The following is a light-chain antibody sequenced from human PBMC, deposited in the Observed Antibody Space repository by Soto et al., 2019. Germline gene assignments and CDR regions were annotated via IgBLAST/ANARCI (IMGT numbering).Light chain of an antibody. V-gene: IGKV1-39*01. CDR1: ESISTY. CDR2: SAS. CDR3: QQSYSTPLFT. J-gene: IGKJ3*01. Sequence: DIEMTQSPSSLSASVGDRVTITCRPSESISTYLNWYQQKPTKAPKLLIYSASTLESGAPSRFSGSGSGTEFTLTISSLQHEDFATYFCQQSYSTPLFTFGPGTKVDIK.